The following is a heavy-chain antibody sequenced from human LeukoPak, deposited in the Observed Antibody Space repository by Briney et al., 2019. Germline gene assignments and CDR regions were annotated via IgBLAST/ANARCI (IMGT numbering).Heavy chain of an antibody. V-gene: IGHV4-59*01. J-gene: IGHJ4*02. Sequence: SETLSLTCTVSGGSISSYYWSWIRQPPGKGLEWIGYIYYSGSTNYNPSLKSRVTISVDTSKNQFSLRLSSVTAADTAVYYCARSPLIVGATHFDYWGQGTLVTVSS. CDR2: IYYSGST. CDR3: ARSPLIVGATHFDY. CDR1: GGSISSYY. D-gene: IGHD1-26*01.